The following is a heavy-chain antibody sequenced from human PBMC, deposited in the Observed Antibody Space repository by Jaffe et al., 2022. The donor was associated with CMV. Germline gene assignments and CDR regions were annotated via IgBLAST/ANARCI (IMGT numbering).Heavy chain of an antibody. CDR1: GGSFSGYY. D-gene: IGHD4-17*01. Sequence: QVQLQQWGAGLLKPSETLSLTCAVYGGSFSGYYWSWIRQPPGKGLEWIGEINHSGSTNYNPSLKSRVTISVDTSKNQFSLKLSSVTAADTAVYYCASATYGGNDFDYWGQGTLVTVSS. V-gene: IGHV4-34*01. CDR2: INHSGST. CDR3: ASATYGGNDFDY. J-gene: IGHJ4*02.